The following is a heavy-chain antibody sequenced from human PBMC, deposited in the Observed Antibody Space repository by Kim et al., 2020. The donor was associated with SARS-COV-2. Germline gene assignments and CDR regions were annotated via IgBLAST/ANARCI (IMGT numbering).Heavy chain of an antibody. Sequence: GGSLRLSCTTSGFTFTGYAMSWVRQAPGKGLEWVSIIDGSDGTTYYVDSVKGRFTISGDNSKNTLYLQMNSLRADDTAVYYCMKGGWGWIWDHWGQGT. CDR3: MKGGWGWIWDH. V-gene: IGHV3-23*01. D-gene: IGHD2-2*03. J-gene: IGHJ4*02. CDR2: IDGSDGTT. CDR1: GFTFTGYA.